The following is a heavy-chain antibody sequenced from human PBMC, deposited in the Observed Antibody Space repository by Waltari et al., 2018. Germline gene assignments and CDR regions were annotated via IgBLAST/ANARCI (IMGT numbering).Heavy chain of an antibody. CDR1: GDKFSTYW. V-gene: IGHV5-51*03. CDR3: ARREHDYDYVGGSYRRVIDTFDI. D-gene: IGHD3-16*02. Sequence: EVRLVQSGAEVKKPGESLKISCKGSGDKFSTYWIGWMRQRPGKGLEWMGIIYVGDSETRYSPSFRGQVTMSADKSITTAYLQWSSLKASDTAMYYCARREHDYDYVGGSYRRVIDTFDIWGQGTRVTVSS. J-gene: IGHJ3*02. CDR2: IYVGDSET.